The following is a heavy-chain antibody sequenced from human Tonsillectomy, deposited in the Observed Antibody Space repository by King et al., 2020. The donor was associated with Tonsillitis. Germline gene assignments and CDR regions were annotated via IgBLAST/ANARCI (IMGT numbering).Heavy chain of an antibody. D-gene: IGHD3-22*01. Sequence: VQLVESGGGVVQPGRSLRLSCAGSGFTFSSYGIHWVRQAPGKGLEWVAVISYDGSNKYYADSVKGRFTISRDNSKNTLYLRMNSLRAEDTAVYYCAKCPTKFYDSSGYWFGNWYFDLWGRGTLVTVSS. V-gene: IGHV3-30*18. CDR3: AKCPTKFYDSSGYWFGNWYFDL. CDR1: GFTFSSYG. J-gene: IGHJ2*01. CDR2: ISYDGSNK.